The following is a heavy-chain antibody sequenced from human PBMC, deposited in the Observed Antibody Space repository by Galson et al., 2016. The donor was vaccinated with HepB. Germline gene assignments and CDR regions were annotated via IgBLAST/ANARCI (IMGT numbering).Heavy chain of an antibody. D-gene: IGHD3-10*01. J-gene: IGHJ6*02. CDR2: IWNDGNNK. CDR3: ARDEITVIRGNIYYSGMHV. Sequence: SLRLSCAASGFTFSPAWMHWVRQAPGKGLEWVALIWNDGNNKYYADSVKGRFTISRDNSKDTLFLQMNSLRAEDTAVYYCARDEITVIRGNIYYSGMHVWGLGTTVTVSS. CDR1: GFTFSPAW. V-gene: IGHV3-33*08.